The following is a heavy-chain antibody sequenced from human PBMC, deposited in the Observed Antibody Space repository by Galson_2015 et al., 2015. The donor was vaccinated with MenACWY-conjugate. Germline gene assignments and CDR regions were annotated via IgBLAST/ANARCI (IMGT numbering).Heavy chain of an antibody. CDR1: GGTFSSYA. CDR3: ARDLIQFEDIVVVPAAIQGGGYYYYGMDV. Sequence: SVKVSCKASGGTFSSYAISWVRQAPGQGLEWMGGIIPIFGTANYAQKFQGRVTITADESTSTAYMELSSLRSEDTAVYYCARDLIQFEDIVVVPAAIQGGGYYYYGMDVWGQGTTVTVSS. D-gene: IGHD2-2*01. CDR2: IIPIFGTA. J-gene: IGHJ6*02. V-gene: IGHV1-69*13.